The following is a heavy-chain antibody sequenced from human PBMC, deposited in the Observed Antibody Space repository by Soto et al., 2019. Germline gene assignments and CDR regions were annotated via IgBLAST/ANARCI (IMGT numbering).Heavy chain of an antibody. D-gene: IGHD4-17*01. CDR3: ARSDYGDLDY. CDR1: GYTFTNYD. V-gene: IGHV1-8*01. J-gene: IGHJ4*02. Sequence: QVQLVQSGSEVKKPGASVKVSCKASGYTFTNYDLHWVRQASGQGLEWMGWVNPKTGNTAYAQKFQGRVTMSRDTSVTVAYMELSSLTSEDTAVYFCARSDYGDLDYWGQGTRVTVSS. CDR2: VNPKTGNT.